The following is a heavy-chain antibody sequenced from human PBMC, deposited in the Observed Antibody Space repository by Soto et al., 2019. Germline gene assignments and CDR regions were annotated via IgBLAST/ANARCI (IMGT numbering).Heavy chain of an antibody. CDR3: AHAAYDSGYVYGLDV. Sequence: QITLKESGPTLVKPTQTLTLTCTFSGFSLSTSGVGVGWIRQPPGKALEWLTLIYWNDDKRYSPSLKSRLTITKDTSKNQGVLTMTNMDPVETATYYCAHAAYDSGYVYGLDVWGQGTTVSVSS. D-gene: IGHD5-12*01. CDR1: GFSLSTSGVG. J-gene: IGHJ6*02. V-gene: IGHV2-5*01. CDR2: IYWNDDK.